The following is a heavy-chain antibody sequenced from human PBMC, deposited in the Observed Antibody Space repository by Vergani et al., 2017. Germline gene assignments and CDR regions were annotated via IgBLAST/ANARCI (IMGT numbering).Heavy chain of an antibody. V-gene: IGHV3-15*01. Sequence: EVQVVESGGGLIKPGGSLRLSCVVSGITFKNAWINWVRQAPGKGLEWIGRIRSKNDGGTADYAAPLKGRFTISSDDSKDSAFLLVNNLKTEDTAVYFCYTDYQDYRVEGTLVAVSS. CDR1: GITFKNAW. CDR3: YTDYQDY. CDR2: IRSKNDGGTA. J-gene: IGHJ4*02. D-gene: IGHD4-11*01.